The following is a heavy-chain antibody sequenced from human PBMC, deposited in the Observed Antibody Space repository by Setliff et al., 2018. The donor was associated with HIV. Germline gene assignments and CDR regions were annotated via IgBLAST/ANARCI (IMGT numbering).Heavy chain of an antibody. Sequence: ASVKVSCKASGDTSNSYAIRWVRQAPGQGPEWMGGIIPIFGSPQYAPQFRGRATITADESSRTAYMELTSLKSEDSAVYYCARDSYDSSGYMPTWGQGTLVTVSS. D-gene: IGHD3-22*01. V-gene: IGHV1-69*13. CDR2: IIPIFGSP. CDR1: GDTSNSYA. J-gene: IGHJ5*02. CDR3: ARDSYDSSGYMPT.